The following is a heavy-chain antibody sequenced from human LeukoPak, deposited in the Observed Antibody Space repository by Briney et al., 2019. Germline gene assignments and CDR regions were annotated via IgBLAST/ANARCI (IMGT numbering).Heavy chain of an antibody. Sequence: GESLKISCKGSGYSFTSFWITWVRQMPGKGLEWMGKIDPSDSYTNYSPSFQGHVTISADKSTSTAYLQWSSLKASDTAMYYCARESGYDSEYWGQGTLVTVSS. CDR3: ARESGYDSEY. CDR2: IDPSDSYT. D-gene: IGHD5-12*01. J-gene: IGHJ4*02. CDR1: GYSFTSFW. V-gene: IGHV5-10-1*01.